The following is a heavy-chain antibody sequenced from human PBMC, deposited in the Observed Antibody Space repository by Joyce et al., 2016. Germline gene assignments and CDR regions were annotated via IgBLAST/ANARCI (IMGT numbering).Heavy chain of an antibody. CDR3: ACSLGYYGSGSFDY. V-gene: IGHV4-30-4*01. CDR2: IYYSGST. Sequence: QVQLQESGPGLVKPSQTLSLTCTVSGGSISSGDYYWSWIRQPTGKGLEWIGSIYYSGSTYYTPSLKSRVTIAVDTSKNQFSLKLSSVTAADTAVYYCACSLGYYGSGSFDYWGQGTLVTVSS. CDR1: GGSISSGDYY. D-gene: IGHD3-10*01. J-gene: IGHJ4*02.